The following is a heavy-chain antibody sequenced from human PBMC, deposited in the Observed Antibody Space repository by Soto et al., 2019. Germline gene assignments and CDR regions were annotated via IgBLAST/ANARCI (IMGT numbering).Heavy chain of an antibody. CDR3: AKDTPLKEFDC. CDR1: GFTFSNSF. CDR2: ISYDGSET. V-gene: IGHV3-30*18. Sequence: QVQLVESGGGVVQPGRSLRLSCAASGFTFSNSFMHWVRQAPGRGLEWVAAISYDGSETFYANSVEGRFTISRDNSRDTLFLQVISLRTEDTAMYYCAKDTPLKEFDCWGQGTLVTVSS. J-gene: IGHJ4*02.